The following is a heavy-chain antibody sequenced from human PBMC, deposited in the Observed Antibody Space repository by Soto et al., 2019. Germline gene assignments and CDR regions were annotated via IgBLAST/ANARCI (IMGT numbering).Heavy chain of an antibody. D-gene: IGHD2-2*03. V-gene: IGHV1-18*01. Sequence: ASVKVSCKASGYIFSSFGIIWVRQAPGQGLEWMGWINAYNGNTKYSQKFQGRVTISIDTSASTTYMDLTSLRPEDTAVYYCARGWISGSSDYWGQGTLVTVSS. CDR2: INAYNGNT. CDR3: ARGWISGSSDY. J-gene: IGHJ4*02. CDR1: GYIFSSFG.